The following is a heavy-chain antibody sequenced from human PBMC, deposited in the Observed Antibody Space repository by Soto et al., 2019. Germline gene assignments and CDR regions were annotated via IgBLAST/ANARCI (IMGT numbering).Heavy chain of an antibody. CDR2: VSTNGDRT. CDR3: ARELNTESSAYYSFAF. V-gene: IGHV1-18*01. CDR1: GYTFTAYG. D-gene: IGHD3-22*01. J-gene: IGHJ4*02. Sequence: ASVKVSCKTSGYTFTAYGLAWLRQAPGQRPEWMGWVSTNGDRTNYARKFQGRVTMTTDRSTTTTSMELRSLGTDDTAVYYCARELNTESSAYYSFAFWGQGTLVTVSS.